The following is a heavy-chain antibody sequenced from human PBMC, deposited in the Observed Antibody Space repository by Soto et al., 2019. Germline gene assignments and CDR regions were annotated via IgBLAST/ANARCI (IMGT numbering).Heavy chain of an antibody. Sequence: ASVKVSCKASGGTFGTDTVSWVRLAPGQRLEWMGGFTPIFGTANYAQKFQGRVTMTEDTSTDTAYMELSSLRSEDTAVYYCATGGSGDYNFDYWGQGTLVTVSS. D-gene: IGHD4-17*01. CDR1: GGTFGTDT. J-gene: IGHJ4*02. CDR2: FTPIFGTA. CDR3: ATGGSGDYNFDY. V-gene: IGHV1-69*06.